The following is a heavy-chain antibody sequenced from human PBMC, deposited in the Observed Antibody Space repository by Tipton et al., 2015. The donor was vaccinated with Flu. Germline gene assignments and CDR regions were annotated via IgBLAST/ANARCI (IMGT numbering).Heavy chain of an antibody. J-gene: IGHJ6*02. CDR3: ARGQLELAWGDYYGMDV. CDR2: INPNSGGT. V-gene: IGHV1-2*06. Sequence: QMQLVQSGAEVKKPGASVKVSCKASGYTFTGYYMHWVRQAPGQGLEWMGRINPNSGGTNYAQKFQGRVTMTRDTSISTAYMELSRLRSDDTAVYYCARGQLELAWGDYYGMDVWGQGTTVPVSS. CDR1: GYTFTGYY. D-gene: IGHD1-1*01.